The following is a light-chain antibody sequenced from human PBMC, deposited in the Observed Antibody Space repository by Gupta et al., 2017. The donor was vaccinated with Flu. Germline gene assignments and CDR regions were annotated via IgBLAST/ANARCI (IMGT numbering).Light chain of an antibody. J-gene: IGLJ1*01. CDR3: SSYTSSITYV. CDR1: SSDVGGYNY. V-gene: IGLV2-14*01. CDR2: EVS. Sequence: QSALTQPVSASRSPGQSITISCTGTSSDVGGYNYVSWYQQHPGKAPKLMIYEVSNRPSGVSNRFSGSKSGNTASLTISGLQAEDEADYYCSSYTSSITYVFGTGTTVTVL.